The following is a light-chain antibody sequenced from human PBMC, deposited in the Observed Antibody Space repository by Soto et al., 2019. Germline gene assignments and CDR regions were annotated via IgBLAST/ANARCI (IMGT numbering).Light chain of an antibody. J-gene: IGLJ2*01. V-gene: IGLV2-23*01. CDR1: SSDVGSYNL. CDR3: CSYAGRTTVV. Sequence: QSALTQPASVSGSPGQSITISCTGTSSDVGSYNLVSWYQQYPGKAPKLMIYEGSKRPSGVSNRFSASKSGNTASLTISGLQAEDEADYYCCSYAGRTTVVYGGGTKLTVL. CDR2: EGS.